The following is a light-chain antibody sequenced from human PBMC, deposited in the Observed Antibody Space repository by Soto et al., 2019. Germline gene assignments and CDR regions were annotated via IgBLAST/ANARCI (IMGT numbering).Light chain of an antibody. CDR3: QSYDSGLSAVL. J-gene: IGLJ2*01. CDR1: GSNIGAGYE. V-gene: IGLV1-40*01. CDR2: ANS. Sequence: QSVLAQPPSVSGAPGQSVTISCTGSGSNIGAGYEVHWYQQLPGRAPKLLIYANSDRPSGVPDRFFGSKSGTSASLAITRLQAEDEADYYCQSYDSGLSAVLFGGGTKLTVL.